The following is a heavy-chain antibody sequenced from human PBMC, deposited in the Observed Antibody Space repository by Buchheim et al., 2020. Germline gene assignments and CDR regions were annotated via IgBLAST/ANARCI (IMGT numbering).Heavy chain of an antibody. CDR2: MYNSGST. D-gene: IGHD3-10*01. V-gene: IGHV4-31*03. CDR1: GDSMERGGFY. Sequence: QVQLQESGPGLVKPSQTLSLTCTVSGDSMERGGFYWNWIRQHPGMGLEFIGYMYNSGSTYFTPSLRSRATISADTSKTQFSLKLSSVTAADTAVYFCARGTPRYYFDFWGQGTL. J-gene: IGHJ4*02. CDR3: ARGTPRYYFDF.